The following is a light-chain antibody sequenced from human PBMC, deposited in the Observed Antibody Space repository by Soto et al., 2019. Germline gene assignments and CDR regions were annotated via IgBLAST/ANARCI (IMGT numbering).Light chain of an antibody. CDR2: GAS. J-gene: IGKJ1*01. CDR3: QQYDDWPS. Sequence: ISLTQSPCTLSLSPGERATLSCRASQSVSSSYLAWYQQKPGQAPSLLIYGASSGATGIPDRLSGSGSGTDFTLTISRLEPEDFAVYYCQQYDDWPSFGQGTKVDIK. CDR1: QSVSSSY. V-gene: IGKV3-20*01.